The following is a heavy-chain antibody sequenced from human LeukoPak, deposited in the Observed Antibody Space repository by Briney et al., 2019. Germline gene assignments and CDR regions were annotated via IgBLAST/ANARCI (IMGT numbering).Heavy chain of an antibody. V-gene: IGHV4-34*01. CDR2: INHSGST. Sequence: PSETLSLTCAVYGGSFSGYYWSWIRQPPGKGLEWIGEINHSGSTNYNPSLKSRVTISVDTSKNQFSLKLSSVTAADTAVYYCATAAAGTVFGYWGQGTLVTVSS. J-gene: IGHJ4*02. CDR3: ATAAAGTVFGY. D-gene: IGHD6-13*01. CDR1: GGSFSGYY.